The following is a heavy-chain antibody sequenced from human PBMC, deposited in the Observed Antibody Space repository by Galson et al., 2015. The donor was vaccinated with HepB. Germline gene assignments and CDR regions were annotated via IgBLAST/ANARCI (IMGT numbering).Heavy chain of an antibody. V-gene: IGHV4-34*01. J-gene: IGHJ4*02. CDR1: GGSFSGYY. Sequence: SLTCAVYGGSFSGYYWSWIRQPPGKGLEWIGEINHSGSTNYNPSLKSRVTISVDTSKNQFSLKLSSVTAADTAVYYCAREYDYGDNKDYWGQGTLVTVSS. D-gene: IGHD4-17*01. CDR2: INHSGST. CDR3: AREYDYGDNKDY.